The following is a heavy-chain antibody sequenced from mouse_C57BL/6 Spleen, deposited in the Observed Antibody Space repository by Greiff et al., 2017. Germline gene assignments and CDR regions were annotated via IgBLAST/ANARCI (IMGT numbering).Heavy chain of an antibody. Sequence: EVQRVESGGGLVKPGGSLKLSCAASGFTFSSYAMSWVRQTPEKRLEWVATISDGGSYTYYPDNVQGRFTISRDNAKNNLYLQMSHLKSEDTAMYYCARDSGDYRYWYFDVWGTGTTVTVSA. V-gene: IGHV5-4*01. CDR2: ISDGGSYT. D-gene: IGHD2-4*01. CDR3: ARDSGDYRYWYFDV. J-gene: IGHJ1*03. CDR1: GFTFSSYA.